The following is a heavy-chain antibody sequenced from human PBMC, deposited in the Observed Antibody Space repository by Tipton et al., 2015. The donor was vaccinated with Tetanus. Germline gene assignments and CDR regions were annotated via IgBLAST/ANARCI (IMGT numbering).Heavy chain of an antibody. V-gene: IGHV4-59*08. CDR2: IYFNGST. Sequence: TLFLTCTVSGGSISSYYWSWIRQPPGKGLEWIGYIYFNGSTNYNPSLKSRVTISVDRSKNQFSLKLSAVTAADTAVYYCARHGGRLAYYYYGMDVWGQGTTVTVSS. CDR1: GGSISSYY. D-gene: IGHD3-16*01. CDR3: ARHGGRLAYYYYGMDV. J-gene: IGHJ6*02.